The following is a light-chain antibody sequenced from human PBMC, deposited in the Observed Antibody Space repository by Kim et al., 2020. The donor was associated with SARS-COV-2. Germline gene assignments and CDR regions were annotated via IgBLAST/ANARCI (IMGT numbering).Light chain of an antibody. CDR3: QQYAYWRA. CDR2: GAS. CDR1: QRISSS. V-gene: IGKV3-15*01. Sequence: PLSPGESATLSCGASQRISSSFACYQQNPGQAPRVLIYGASARATGIPARFSRSGSGTEFTLTISNLQSEDFAVYYCQQYAYWRAFGQGTRLEIK. J-gene: IGKJ5*01.